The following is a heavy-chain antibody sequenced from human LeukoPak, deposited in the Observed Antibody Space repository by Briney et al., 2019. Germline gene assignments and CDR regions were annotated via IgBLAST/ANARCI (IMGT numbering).Heavy chain of an antibody. J-gene: IGHJ4*02. CDR2: FSWNSGSI. CDR3: AKFGPMGLYYDSSGHPGY. Sequence: GGPLSFSFQAPGFPFVDFPFTWFGQVQGKALEWFPVFSWNSGSIGYADSVKGRFTISRDNAKNSLYLQMNSLRAEDTALYYCAKFGPMGLYYDSSGHPGYWGQGTLVTVSS. D-gene: IGHD3-22*01. V-gene: IGHV3-9*01. CDR1: GFPFVDFP.